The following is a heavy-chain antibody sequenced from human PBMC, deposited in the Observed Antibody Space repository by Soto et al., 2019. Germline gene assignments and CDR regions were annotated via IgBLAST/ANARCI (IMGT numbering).Heavy chain of an antibody. D-gene: IGHD3-22*01. CDR2: FDPEDGET. V-gene: IGHV1-24*01. Sequence: GASVKVSCKVPGYTLTELSMHWVRQAPGKGLEWMGGFDPEDGETIYAQKFQGRVTMTEDTSTDTAYMELSSLRSEDTAVYYCATAVYYYDSSGYSSWGQGTLVTVSS. CDR1: GYTLTELS. CDR3: ATAVYYYDSSGYSS. J-gene: IGHJ4*02.